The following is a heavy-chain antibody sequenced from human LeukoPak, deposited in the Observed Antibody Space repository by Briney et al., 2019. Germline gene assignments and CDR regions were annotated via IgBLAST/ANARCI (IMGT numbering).Heavy chain of an antibody. CDR3: ARDGSYGFDY. D-gene: IGHD1-26*01. CDR1: GGTLSSYA. V-gene: IGHV1-69*13. Sequence: ASVKVSCKASGGTLSSYAISWVRQAPGQGLEWMGGIIPIFGTANYAQKFQGRVTITADESTSTAYMELSSLRSEDTAVYYCARDGSYGFDYWGQGTLVTVSS. CDR2: IIPIFGTA. J-gene: IGHJ4*02.